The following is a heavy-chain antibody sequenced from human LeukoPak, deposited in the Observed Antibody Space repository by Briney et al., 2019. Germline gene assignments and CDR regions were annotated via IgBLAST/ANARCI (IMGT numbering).Heavy chain of an antibody. CDR2: INPSGGST. Sequence: ASVKVSCKASGYTFTSYYIHWVRQAPGQGLEWMGIINPSGGSTTYAQKFQGRVTMTRDMSTSTVYMELSSLRSEDTAVYYCARESEQIYGSGSHPWFDPWGQGTLVTVSS. D-gene: IGHD3-10*01. J-gene: IGHJ5*02. CDR1: GYTFTSYY. V-gene: IGHV1-46*01. CDR3: ARESEQIYGSGSHPWFDP.